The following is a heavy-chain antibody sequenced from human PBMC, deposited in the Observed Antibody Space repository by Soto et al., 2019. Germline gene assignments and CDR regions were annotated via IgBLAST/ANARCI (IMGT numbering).Heavy chain of an antibody. V-gene: IGHV3-7*01. D-gene: IGHD6-6*01. CDR3: ARPSTDPSSYYGMDV. CDR1: GFTFSSYW. CDR2: IKQDGSGK. Sequence: EVQLVESGGGLVQPGGSLRLSCAASGFTFSSYWMSWVRQAPGKGLEWVANIKQDGSGKYYVESVKGRFTISRDNAETSLYLQMNRLSAEDTAVYYCARPSTDPSSYYGMDVWGQGTTVTVSS. J-gene: IGHJ6*02.